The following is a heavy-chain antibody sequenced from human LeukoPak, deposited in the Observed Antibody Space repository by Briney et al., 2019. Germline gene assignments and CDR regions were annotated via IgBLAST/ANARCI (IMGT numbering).Heavy chain of an antibody. CDR3: ASENYDILTGYEF. J-gene: IGHJ6*02. D-gene: IGHD3-9*01. V-gene: IGHV4-31*03. CDR2: IYYSGST. CDR1: GGSISSGGYY. Sequence: TSETLSLTCTVSGGSISSGGYYWSWLRQHPGKGLEWIGYIYYSGSTYCNPSLKSRVTISVDTSKNQFSLKLSSVTAADTAVYYCASENYDILTGYEFWGQGTTVTVSS.